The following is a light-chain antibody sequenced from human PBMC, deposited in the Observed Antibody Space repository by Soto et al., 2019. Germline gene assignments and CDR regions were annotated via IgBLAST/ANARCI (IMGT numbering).Light chain of an antibody. CDR1: QSIRSN. CDR3: QQYDNWPPLT. V-gene: IGKV3-15*01. CDR2: EAS. J-gene: IGKJ4*01. Sequence: EIVMTQSPATLSVSPGERATLSCRASQSIRSNLAWYQQKPGQAPRLLLYEASNRATGVPARFSGSGSGTAFTLTISSLQSEDFAVYYCQQYDNWPPLTFGGGTKVDIK.